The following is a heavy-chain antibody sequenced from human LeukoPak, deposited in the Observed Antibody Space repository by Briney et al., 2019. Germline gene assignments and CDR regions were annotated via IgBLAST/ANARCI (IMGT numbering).Heavy chain of an antibody. CDR1: GFTFSDYY. CDR3: ARSRSLRARVDAFDI. CDR2: ISSSGSTI. J-gene: IGHJ3*02. V-gene: IGHV3-11*04. Sequence: GGSLRLSCAASGFTFSDYYMSWIRQAPGKGLEWVSYISSSGSTIYYADSVKGRFTISRDNAKNSLYLQMNSLRAEDTAVYYCARSRSLRARVDAFDIWGQGTMVTVSS. D-gene: IGHD4/OR15-4a*01.